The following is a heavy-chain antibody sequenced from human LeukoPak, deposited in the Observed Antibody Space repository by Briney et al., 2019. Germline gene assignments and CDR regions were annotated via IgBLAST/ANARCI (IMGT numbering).Heavy chain of an antibody. D-gene: IGHD3-16*02. V-gene: IGHV1-3*01. CDR1: GYIFTNYA. J-gene: IGHJ3*02. Sequence: ASVKVSCKASGYIFTNYAMHWVRQAPGQRLEWMGWINAGNGNTKYSQKFQGRVTITRDTSASTAYMELSSLRSEDTAVYYCARGDNVMITFGGVIAKGAFDIWGQGTMVTVSS. CDR2: INAGNGNT. CDR3: ARGDNVMITFGGVIAKGAFDI.